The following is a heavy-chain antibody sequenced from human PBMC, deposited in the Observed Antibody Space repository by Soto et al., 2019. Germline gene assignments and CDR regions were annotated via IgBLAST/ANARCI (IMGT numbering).Heavy chain of an antibody. CDR2: IYYSGST. Sequence: QVQLQESGPGLVKPSDTLSLTCAVSGYSISSSHWWGWIRQPPGKGLEWIGYIYYSGSTYYNPSLQRRVTMTVDTSKNQFYLTLSSVTAVDTAVYYCASWDDGDIVENWGQGTLVTVSS. CDR3: ASWDDGDIVEN. D-gene: IGHD5-12*01. CDR1: GYSISSSHW. V-gene: IGHV4-28*01. J-gene: IGHJ4*02.